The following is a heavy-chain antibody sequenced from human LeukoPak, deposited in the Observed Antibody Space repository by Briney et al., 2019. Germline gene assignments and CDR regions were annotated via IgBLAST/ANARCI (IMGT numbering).Heavy chain of an antibody. CDR3: ARHVGYEYFDY. Sequence: SETLSLTCTVSGVSISSSGYYWGWLRQPPGKGLEWIGSIYYSGTTYYNPSHKSRVAISGDTSKDQFSLKLSSVTAADTAVYYCARHVGYEYFDYWGQGALVTVSS. J-gene: IGHJ4*02. CDR1: GVSISSSGYY. V-gene: IGHV4-39*01. CDR2: IYYSGTT. D-gene: IGHD5-12*01.